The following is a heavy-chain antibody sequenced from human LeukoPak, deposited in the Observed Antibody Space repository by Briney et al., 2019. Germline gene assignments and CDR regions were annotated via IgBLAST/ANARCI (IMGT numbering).Heavy chain of an antibody. CDR2: ISSSSSYI. Sequence: GGSLRLSCAASGFTFSSYSMNWVRQAPGKGLEWVSSISSSSSYIYYADSVKGRFTISRDNAKNSLYLQMNSLRAEDTAVYYCARDYSSGWYFDYWGQGTLVTVSS. CDR3: ARDYSSGWYFDY. V-gene: IGHV3-21*01. CDR1: GFTFSSYS. J-gene: IGHJ4*02. D-gene: IGHD6-19*01.